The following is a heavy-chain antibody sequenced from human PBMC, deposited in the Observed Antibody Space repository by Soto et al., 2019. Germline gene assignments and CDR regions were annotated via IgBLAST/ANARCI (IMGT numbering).Heavy chain of an antibody. J-gene: IGHJ4*02. CDR3: ARDNYYDSSGYPYFDY. D-gene: IGHD3-22*01. Sequence: ASVKVSCKASGYTFTDHYIHWLRQAPGQSLEWMGWINPYSGGTHFARKFQDRVTISVDTSKNQFSLKLSSVTAADTAVYYCARDNYYDSSGYPYFDYWGQGTLVTVSS. V-gene: IGHV1-2*02. CDR1: GYTFTDHY. CDR2: INPYSGGT.